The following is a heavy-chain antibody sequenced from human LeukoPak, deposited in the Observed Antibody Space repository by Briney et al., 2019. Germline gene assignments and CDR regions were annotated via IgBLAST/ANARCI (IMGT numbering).Heavy chain of an antibody. CDR3: ARSPNYYDSSGYYYSSGYYFDY. V-gene: IGHV3-30*01. Sequence: GRSLRLSCAASGFTFSSYAMHWVRQAPGKGLEWVAVISYDGSNKYYADSVKGRFTISRDNSKNTLYLQMNSLRAEDTAVYYCARSPNYYDSSGYYYSSGYYFDYWGQGTLVTVSS. D-gene: IGHD3-22*01. J-gene: IGHJ4*02. CDR2: ISYDGSNK. CDR1: GFTFSSYA.